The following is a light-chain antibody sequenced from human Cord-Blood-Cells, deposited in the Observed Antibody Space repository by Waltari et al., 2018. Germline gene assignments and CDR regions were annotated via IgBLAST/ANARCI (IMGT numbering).Light chain of an antibody. Sequence: EIVMTQSPATLSVSPGERATLSCRASQSVSSNLAWYQQKPGQAPRPLIYGTSTRATGSPARFSGSGSGTEFTLTISSLQCEDFAVYYCQQYNNWPPCTLAPGTNVDIK. CDR2: GTS. V-gene: IGKV3-15*01. CDR3: QQYNNWPPCT. J-gene: IGKJ3*01. CDR1: QSVSSN.